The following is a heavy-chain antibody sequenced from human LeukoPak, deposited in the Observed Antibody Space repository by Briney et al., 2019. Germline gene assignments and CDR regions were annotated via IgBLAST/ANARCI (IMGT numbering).Heavy chain of an antibody. V-gene: IGHV3-30*02. D-gene: IGHD2-2*01. CDR3: AKDGGYCSSTSCYYFDY. J-gene: IGHJ4*02. CDR2: IWYGGSNK. Sequence: GGSLRLSCAASGFTFSSYGMHWVRQAPGKGLEWVAVIWYGGSNKYYADSVKGRFTISRDNSKNTLYLQMNSLRAEDTAVYYCAKDGGYCSSTSCYYFDYWGQGTLVTVSS. CDR1: GFTFSSYG.